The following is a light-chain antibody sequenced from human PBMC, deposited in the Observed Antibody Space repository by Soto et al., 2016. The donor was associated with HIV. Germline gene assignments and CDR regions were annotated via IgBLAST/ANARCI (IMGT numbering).Light chain of an antibody. V-gene: IGKV1-5*03. CDR3: QQYNSYPRT. CDR1: HSISFW. J-gene: IGKJ1*01. Sequence: DIQMTQSPSTLSASAGDRLTITCRASHSISFWLAWYQQKPGKAPKLLIAKASVLQSGVPSRFSGSGSGTEFTLTINSLHPDDFATYYCQQYNSYPRTFGQGTKVDTK. CDR2: KAS.